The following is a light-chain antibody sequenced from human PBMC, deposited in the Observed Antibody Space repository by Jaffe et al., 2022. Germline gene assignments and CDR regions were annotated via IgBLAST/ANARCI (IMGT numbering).Light chain of an antibody. Sequence: QSALTQPASVSGSLGQSITISCTGTSSDIGGYNYVSWYQQHPGRAPKLLIYDVTNRPSGVSNRFSGSKSGNTASLTISGLQADDEADYYCNSYRTSSTLVFGGGTKLTVL. CDR1: SSDIGGYNY. CDR3: NSYRTSSTLV. V-gene: IGLV2-14*03. J-gene: IGLJ3*02. CDR2: DVT.